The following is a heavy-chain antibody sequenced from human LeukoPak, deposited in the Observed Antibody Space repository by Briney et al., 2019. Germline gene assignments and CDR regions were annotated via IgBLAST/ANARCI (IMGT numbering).Heavy chain of an antibody. V-gene: IGHV3-66*01. Sequence: GGSLRLSCAVSGFTVTTNYMGWVRQAPGKGLQWVSVFHSGDATYYADSVKGRFTISSDTSKSIVHLQMNSLRADDSAVYYCAGYCSGGSCLLGHWGQGTLVTVSS. D-gene: IGHD2-15*01. CDR1: GFTVTTNY. J-gene: IGHJ1*01. CDR3: AGYCSGGSCLLGH. CDR2: FHSGDAT.